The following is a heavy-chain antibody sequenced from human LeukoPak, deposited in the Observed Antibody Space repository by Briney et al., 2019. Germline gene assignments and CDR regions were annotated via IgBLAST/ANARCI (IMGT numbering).Heavy chain of an antibody. D-gene: IGHD5-18*01. CDR3: AKGDSRDY. CDR2: IWYDGSNQ. Sequence: PGRSLRLSCAASGFTFSSYGMHWVRQAPGKGLEGVAVIWYDGSNQYYADAVKGRFTISRDNSKNTLYLQMNSLRAEDTAVYYCAKGDSRDYWGQGTLVTVSS. CDR1: GFTFSSYG. J-gene: IGHJ4*02. V-gene: IGHV3-33*06.